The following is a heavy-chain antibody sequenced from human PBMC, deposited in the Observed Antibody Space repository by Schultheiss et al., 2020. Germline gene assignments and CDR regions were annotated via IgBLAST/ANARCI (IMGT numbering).Heavy chain of an antibody. CDR3: AKGVVVAAIRSNWFDP. J-gene: IGHJ5*02. CDR2: ISSSSSYI. CDR1: GFTFSSYA. D-gene: IGHD2-15*01. V-gene: IGHV3-21*01. Sequence: GESLKISCAASGFTFSSYAMSWVRQAPGKGLEWVSSISSSSSYIYYADSVKGRFTISRDNAKNSLYLQMNSLRAEDTAVYYCAKGVVVAAIRSNWFDPWGEGTLVTVSS.